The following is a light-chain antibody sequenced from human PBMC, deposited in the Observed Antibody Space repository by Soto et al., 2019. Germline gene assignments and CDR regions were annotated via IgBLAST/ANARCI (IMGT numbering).Light chain of an antibody. Sequence: QSALTQPASVSGSPGQSVSIACTGTSSDIGTYKYVSWYQQHPGKAPKLMIYEVSNRPSGVSDRFSGSKSGNTAPLTISGLQPEDEADYYCISYTSGTTLYVFGTGTKVTVL. V-gene: IGLV2-14*01. CDR1: SSDIGTYKY. J-gene: IGLJ1*01. CDR2: EVS. CDR3: ISYTSGTTLYV.